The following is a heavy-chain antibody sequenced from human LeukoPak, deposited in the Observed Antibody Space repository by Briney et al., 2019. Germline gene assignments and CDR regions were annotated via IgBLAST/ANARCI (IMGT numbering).Heavy chain of an antibody. CDR1: GGSISSYY. Sequence: PSETLSLTCTVSGGSISSYYWSWIRQPPGKGLEWIGYIYYSGSTNYSPSLKSRVTISVDRSKNQFSLKLSSVTAADTAVYYCARDQFPGVAAAGAFDIWGQGTMVTVSS. CDR2: IYYSGST. CDR3: ARDQFPGVAAAGAFDI. D-gene: IGHD6-13*01. V-gene: IGHV4-59*12. J-gene: IGHJ3*02.